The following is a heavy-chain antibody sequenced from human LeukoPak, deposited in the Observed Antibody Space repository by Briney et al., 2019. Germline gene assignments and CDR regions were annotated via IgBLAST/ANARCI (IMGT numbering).Heavy chain of an antibody. J-gene: IGHJ5*02. V-gene: IGHV1-2*02. CDR2: INPNSGGT. CDR3: ARGGRTTLFGVVIGSDP. CDR1: GYTFSGYY. D-gene: IGHD3-3*01. Sequence: ASVKVSCKASGYTFSGYYMHWVRQVPGQGLEWMGWINPNSGGTNYAQKFQGRVTMTRDTSISIAYMELSSLRSDDTAVYYCARGGRTTLFGVVIGSDPWGQGTLVTVSS.